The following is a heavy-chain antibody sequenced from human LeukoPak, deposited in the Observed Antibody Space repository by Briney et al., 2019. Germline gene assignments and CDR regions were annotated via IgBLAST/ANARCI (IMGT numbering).Heavy chain of an antibody. V-gene: IGHV1-8*01. CDR2: MNPNSGNT. CDR3: ARVRSLGYCSSTSCSAFWGFGY. CDR1: GYTFTSYD. J-gene: IGHJ4*02. Sequence: ASVKVSCKASGYTFTSYDINWVRQATGQGLEWMGWMNPNSGNTGYAQKFQGRVTMTRNTSISTAYMELSSLRSEDTAVYYCARVRSLGYCSSTSCSAFWGFGYWGQGTLVTVSP. D-gene: IGHD2-2*01.